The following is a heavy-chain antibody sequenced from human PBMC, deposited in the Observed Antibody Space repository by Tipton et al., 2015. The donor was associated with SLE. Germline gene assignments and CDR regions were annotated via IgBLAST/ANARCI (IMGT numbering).Heavy chain of an antibody. D-gene: IGHD2-8*01. V-gene: IGHV4-4*07. CDR3: ARVWLNNACEI. Sequence: TLSLTCNVSGVSISSFYWSWIRQPAGKGLEWIGRIYTSGATDDNPSLKSRVTMSVDRSKNQIFLKMTSVTAADSAVYFCARVWLNNACEIWGQGTRVTVSS. J-gene: IGHJ3*02. CDR1: GVSISSFY. CDR2: IYTSGAT.